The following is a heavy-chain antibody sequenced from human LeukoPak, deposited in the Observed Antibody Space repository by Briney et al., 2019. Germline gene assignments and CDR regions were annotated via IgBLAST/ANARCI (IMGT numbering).Heavy chain of an antibody. Sequence: KASETLSLTCGVYGGSLSGYYWNRIRQPPGKGLEWIGEINHRGSAHYKPSLKSRVTISLDTSKNQFSLTLSFVTAADTALYYCARGNSGGAFGDFYYFMDVWGKGTTVSVSS. CDR1: GGSLSGYY. CDR3: ARGNSGGAFGDFYYFMDV. D-gene: IGHD1-1*01. CDR2: INHRGSA. J-gene: IGHJ6*03. V-gene: IGHV4-34*01.